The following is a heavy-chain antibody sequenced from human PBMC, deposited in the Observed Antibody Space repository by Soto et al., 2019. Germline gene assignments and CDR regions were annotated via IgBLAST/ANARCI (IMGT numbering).Heavy chain of an antibody. D-gene: IGHD2-15*01. CDR1: GGSIRSDS. CDR3: ATLPPRIVVVKTEIPT. Sequence: PSETLSLTCTVSGGSIRSDSWGLVRPAPGKGLQWIGSIFDSGITKYNPSLKSRVTISVDTSKNQFSLKLTSMTAADTAVYYCATLPPRIVVVKTEIPTWGQGTLVTVSS. V-gene: IGHV4-59*08. J-gene: IGHJ5*02. CDR2: IFDSGIT.